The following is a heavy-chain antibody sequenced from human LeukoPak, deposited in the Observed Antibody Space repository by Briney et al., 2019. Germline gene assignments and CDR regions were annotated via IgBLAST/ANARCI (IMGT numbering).Heavy chain of an antibody. J-gene: IGHJ4*02. CDR2: ISGSGVNT. Sequence: GGSLRLSCAVSGFTFSSYAMNWVRQAPGKGLEWVSAISGSGVNTDHADSVKGRFTISRDNSKNTLYLQMNSLRAEDTAVYYCAKDARLQLMYFDYWGQGTLVTVSS. D-gene: IGHD5-24*01. CDR1: GFTFSSYA. CDR3: AKDARLQLMYFDY. V-gene: IGHV3-23*01.